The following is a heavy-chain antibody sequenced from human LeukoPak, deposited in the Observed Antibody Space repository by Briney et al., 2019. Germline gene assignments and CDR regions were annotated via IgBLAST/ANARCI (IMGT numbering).Heavy chain of an antibody. J-gene: IGHJ4*02. CDR2: FDPEDGET. V-gene: IGHV1-24*01. CDR1: GYTLTELS. D-gene: IGHD3-9*01. CDR3: ATGEVLRYFDAFDY. Sequence: GASVKVSCKVSGYTLTELSMHWVRQAPGKGLEWVGGFDPEDGETIYAQKFQGRVTMTEDTSTDTAYMELSSLRSEDTAVYYCATGEVLRYFDAFDYWGQGTLVTVSS.